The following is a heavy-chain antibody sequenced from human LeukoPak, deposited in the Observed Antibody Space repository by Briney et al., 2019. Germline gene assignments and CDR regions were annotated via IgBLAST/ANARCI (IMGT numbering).Heavy chain of an antibody. D-gene: IGHD2-15*01. CDR1: GGSISSPNW. J-gene: IGHJ4*02. CDR3: ARDLVENSRGHDF. V-gene: IGHV4-4*02. CDR2: IYHSGMT. Sequence: SETLSLTCAVSGGSISSPNWWSWVRQPPGKGLEWIGEIYHSGMTNYKTSLKSRVTISVDESKNQFSLKLSSVTAADTAVYYCARDLVENSRGHDFWGQGTLVIVSS.